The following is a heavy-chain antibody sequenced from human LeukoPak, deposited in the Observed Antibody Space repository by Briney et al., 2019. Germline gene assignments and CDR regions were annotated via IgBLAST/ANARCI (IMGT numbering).Heavy chain of an antibody. V-gene: IGHV3-9*03. CDR3: AKDISLDY. CDR2: ISWNSGSI. Sequence: PGGSLRLSCAASGFTFDDYAMHWVRQAPGKGLEWVSGISWNSGSIGCADSVKGRFTISRDNAKNSLYLQMNSLRAEDMALYYCAKDISLDYWGQGTLVTVSS. CDR1: GFTFDDYA. J-gene: IGHJ4*02.